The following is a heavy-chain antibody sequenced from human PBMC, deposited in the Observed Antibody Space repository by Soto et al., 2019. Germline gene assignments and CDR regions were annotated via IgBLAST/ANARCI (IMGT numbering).Heavy chain of an antibody. CDR2: IYYSGST. Sequence: SETLSLTCTVSGGSISSYYWSWIRQPPGKGLEWIGYIYYSGSTNYNPSLKSRVTISVDTSKNQFSLKLSSVTAADTAVYYCARARIAAAGSFDYWGQGTLVTVSS. CDR1: GGSISSYY. V-gene: IGHV4-59*01. CDR3: ARARIAAAGSFDY. D-gene: IGHD6-13*01. J-gene: IGHJ4*02.